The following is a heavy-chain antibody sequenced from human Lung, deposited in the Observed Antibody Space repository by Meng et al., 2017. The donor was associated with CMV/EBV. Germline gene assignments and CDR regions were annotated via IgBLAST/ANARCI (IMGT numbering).Heavy chain of an antibody. Sequence: GESLKISCAASGFTVSSNYMSWVRQAPGKGLEWVSVIYSGGSTYYGDPVKGRFTISRDNSKNTLYLQMYSLRAEDTAVYYCSMDQGSGVDIWGQGTMVTVSS. CDR1: GFTVSSNY. D-gene: IGHD3-10*01. J-gene: IGHJ3*02. V-gene: IGHV3-66*02. CDR3: SMDQGSGVDI. CDR2: IYSGGST.